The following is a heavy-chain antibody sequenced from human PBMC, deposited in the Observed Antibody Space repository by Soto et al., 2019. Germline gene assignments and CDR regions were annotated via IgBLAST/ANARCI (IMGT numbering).Heavy chain of an antibody. J-gene: IGHJ4*02. V-gene: IGHV3-30*18. Sequence: LRLSCAASGFTFFSYGMHWVRQAPGKGLEWVAVISYDGSNKYYGDSVKGRFTISRDNSKNTLYLQMNSLRADDTAVYYCAKDRAGDIYVAARSGLDYWGQGTLVTVSS. CDR1: GFTFFSYG. CDR3: AKDRAGDIYVAARSGLDY. D-gene: IGHD3-3*01. CDR2: ISYDGSNK.